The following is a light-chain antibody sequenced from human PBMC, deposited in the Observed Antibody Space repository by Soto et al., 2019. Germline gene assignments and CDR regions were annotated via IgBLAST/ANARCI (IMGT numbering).Light chain of an antibody. Sequence: EIVLTQSPGTLSLSPGECTTLSCRARRSVSSSYLAWYQQKPGQAPRLLIYGASSRATGIPDRFSGSGSGTDFTLTISRLAPEDFAVYYCQQYGSSPPLYTFGQGTKLEIK. V-gene: IGKV3-20*01. CDR2: GAS. J-gene: IGKJ2*01. CDR1: RSVSSSY. CDR3: QQYGSSPPLYT.